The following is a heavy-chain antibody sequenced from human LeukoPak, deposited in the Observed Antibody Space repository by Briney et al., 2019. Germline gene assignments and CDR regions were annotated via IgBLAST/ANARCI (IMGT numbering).Heavy chain of an antibody. CDR2: IKTKADGGTT. V-gene: IGHV3-15*01. CDR3: TTEPYYYDSSGNYLWYFDY. Sequence: GQTLTLTTAASGLTSSNASMTWVRQAPGKGLERPGQIKTKADGGTTDYAAPVKGRFTISRDDSKSTLYLQMNSLKTEDTAVYYCTTEPYYYDSSGNYLWYFDYWGQGTLVTVSS. D-gene: IGHD3-22*01. CDR1: GLTSSNAS. J-gene: IGHJ4*02.